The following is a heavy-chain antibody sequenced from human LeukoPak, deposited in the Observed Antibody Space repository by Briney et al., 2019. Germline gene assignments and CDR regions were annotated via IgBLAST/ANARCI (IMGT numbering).Heavy chain of an antibody. V-gene: IGHV1-18*01. Sequence: GASVKVSCKASGYTFTSYGISWVRQAPGQGLEWMGWISAYNGNTNYAQKLQGRITMTTDTSTSTAYMELRSLRSDDTAVYYCARDLGMGLWFGEWGYFDLWGRGTLVTVSS. CDR1: GYTFTSYG. D-gene: IGHD3-10*01. CDR3: ARDLGMGLWFGEWGYFDL. J-gene: IGHJ2*01. CDR2: ISAYNGNT.